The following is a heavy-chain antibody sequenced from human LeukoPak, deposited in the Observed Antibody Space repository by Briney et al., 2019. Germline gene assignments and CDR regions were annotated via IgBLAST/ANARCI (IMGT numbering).Heavy chain of an antibody. V-gene: IGHV1-8*01. CDR2: MNPNSSNT. CDR1: GYTFTSYD. CDR3: ARGRGRYCSSTSCHRAFDI. D-gene: IGHD2-2*02. J-gene: IGHJ3*02. Sequence: ASVKVSCKASGYTFTSYDINWVRQATGQGFEWMGWMNPNSSNTGYAQKFQGRVTMTRNTSISTAYMELSSLRSEDTAVYYCARGRGRYCSSTSCHRAFDIWGQGTMVTVSS.